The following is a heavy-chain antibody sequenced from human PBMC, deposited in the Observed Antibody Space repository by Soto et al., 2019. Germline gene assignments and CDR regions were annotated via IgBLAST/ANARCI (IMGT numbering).Heavy chain of an antibody. CDR2: IYYSGST. J-gene: IGHJ4*02. CDR3: ARRSGSYYFSALDY. V-gene: IGHV4-39*01. D-gene: IGHD1-26*01. Sequence: SETLSLTCTVSGGSISSSSYYWGWIRQPPGKGLEWIGSIYYSGSTYYNPSLKSRVTISVDTSKNQFSLKLSSVTAADTAVYYCARRSGSYYFSALDYWGQGTLVTVSS. CDR1: GGSISSSSYY.